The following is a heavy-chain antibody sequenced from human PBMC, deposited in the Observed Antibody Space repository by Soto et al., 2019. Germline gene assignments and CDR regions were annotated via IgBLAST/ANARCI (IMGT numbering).Heavy chain of an antibody. CDR3: ASQGGYFQY. J-gene: IGHJ1*01. Sequence: SETLSLTCTVSGGSISSYYWSWIRQPPGKGLEWIGYIFYSGSTNYNPSLKSRVTISVDTSKNQFSLKLSSVTAADTALYYCASQGGYFQYWGQGTLVTVSS. V-gene: IGHV4-59*01. CDR1: GGSISSYY. CDR2: IFYSGST. D-gene: IGHD3-16*01.